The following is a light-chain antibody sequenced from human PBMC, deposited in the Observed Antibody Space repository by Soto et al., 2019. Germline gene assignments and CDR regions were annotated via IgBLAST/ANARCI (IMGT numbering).Light chain of an antibody. J-gene: IGKJ1*01. V-gene: IGKV1-5*03. CDR2: KAS. CDR3: QQYNSYPWT. Sequence: DIQMTQSPSTLSASVGDRVTITCRASQSISSWLAWYQQKPGKAPKLLIYKASSLESGVPSRFSGSGSGTEITLTISSLQPDDFATYYCQQYNSYPWTLGQGTKVEIK. CDR1: QSISSW.